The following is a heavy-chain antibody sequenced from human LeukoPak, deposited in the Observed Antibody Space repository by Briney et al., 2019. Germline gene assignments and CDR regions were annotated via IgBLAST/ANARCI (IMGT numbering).Heavy chain of an antibody. CDR2: ISSSSSTI. D-gene: IGHD4-17*01. J-gene: IGHJ5*02. CDR3: ARDGIHYGDYP. V-gene: IGHV3-48*01. Sequence: PGGSLRLSCAASGFTFSSYSMNWVRQAPGRGLEWVSYISSSSSTIYYADSVKGRFTISRDNAKNSLYLQMNSLRAEDTAVYYCARDGIHYGDYPWGQGTLVTVSS. CDR1: GFTFSSYS.